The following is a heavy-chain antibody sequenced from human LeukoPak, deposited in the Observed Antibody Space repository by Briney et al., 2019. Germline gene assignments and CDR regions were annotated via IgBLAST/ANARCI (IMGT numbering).Heavy chain of an antibody. CDR2: IYYSGST. D-gene: IGHD3-10*01. Sequence: PSETLSLTCTVSGGSISSGDYYWSWIRQPPGKGLEWIEYIYYSGSTYYNPSLKSRVTISVDTSKNQSSLKLSSVTAADTAVYYCACEVRPWNWFDPWGQGTLVTVSS. V-gene: IGHV4-30-4*08. CDR1: GGSISSGDYY. CDR3: ACEVRPWNWFDP. J-gene: IGHJ5*02.